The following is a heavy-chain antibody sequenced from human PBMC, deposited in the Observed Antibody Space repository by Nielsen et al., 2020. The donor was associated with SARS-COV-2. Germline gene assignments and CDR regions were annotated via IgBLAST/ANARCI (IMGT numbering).Heavy chain of an antibody. CDR2: INHSGST. D-gene: IGHD1-14*01. CDR3: ARGDRPAFDP. J-gene: IGHJ5*02. CDR1: GGSFGGYY. Sequence: SETLSLTCAVYGGSFGGYYWSWIRQPPGKGLEWIGEINHSGSTNYNPSLKSRVTISVDTSKNQFSLKLSSVTAADTAVYYCARGDRPAFDPWGQGTLVTVSS. V-gene: IGHV4-34*01.